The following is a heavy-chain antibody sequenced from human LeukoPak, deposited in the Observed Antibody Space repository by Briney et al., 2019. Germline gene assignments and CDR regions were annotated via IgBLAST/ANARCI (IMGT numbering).Heavy chain of an antibody. V-gene: IGHV3-23*01. J-gene: IGHJ4*02. CDR1: AFTFSSQS. D-gene: IGHD3/OR15-3a*01. CDR2: IIGSGDNT. Sequence: GGSLRLSCAASAFTFSSQSMTWVRQAPGKGLEWVSGIIGSGDNTYYGDSVKGRFTISRDNSKSTMYLQMNSLRVEDTAVYYCVKWTGYGMNWGQGTLVTVSS. CDR3: VKWTGYGMN.